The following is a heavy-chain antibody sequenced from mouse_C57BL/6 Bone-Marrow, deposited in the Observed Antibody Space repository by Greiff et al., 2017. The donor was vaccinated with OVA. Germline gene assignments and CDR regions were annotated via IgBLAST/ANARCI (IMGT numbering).Heavy chain of an antibody. J-gene: IGHJ2*01. V-gene: IGHV3-6*01. D-gene: IGHD1-1*01. CDR2: ISYDGSN. Sequence: ESGPGLVKPSQSLSLTCSVTGYSITSGYYWNWIRQFPGNKLEWMGYISYDGSNNYNPSLKNRISITRATSKNQFFLKLNSVTTEDTATYYCARWKDGHYYGSSLKGYFDYWGQGTTLTVSS. CDR3: ARWKDGHYYGSSLKGYFDY. CDR1: GYSITSGYY.